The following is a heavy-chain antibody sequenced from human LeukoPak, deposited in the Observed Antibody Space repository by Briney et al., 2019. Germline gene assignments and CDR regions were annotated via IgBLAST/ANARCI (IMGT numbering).Heavy chain of an antibody. CDR1: GFTFSSYE. V-gene: IGHV3-48*03. Sequence: HPGGSLRLSCAASGFTFSSYEMIWVRQAPGKGLEWVSYVSSSGSTIYYADSVKGRFTISRDNAKNAVYLQMNGLRAEDTAVYFCAKFLGDYGTEYFQDWGQGTLVTVSS. D-gene: IGHD4-17*01. CDR2: VSSSGSTI. CDR3: AKFLGDYGTEYFQD. J-gene: IGHJ1*01.